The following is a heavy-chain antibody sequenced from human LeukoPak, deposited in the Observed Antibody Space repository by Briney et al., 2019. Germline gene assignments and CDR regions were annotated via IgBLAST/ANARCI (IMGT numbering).Heavy chain of an antibody. CDR1: GGSISTYS. V-gene: IGHV4-59*01. Sequence: PSETLSLTCTVSGGSISTYSWNWIRQPPGKGLEWIGYIYNSGSNNYNPSLKSRGSISVNTSKNQFSLKLNSVTAADTAVYYCARVLMVVAATDAFAIWGQGAMVTVAS. J-gene: IGHJ3*02. D-gene: IGHD2-15*01. CDR3: ARVLMVVAATDAFAI. CDR2: IYNSGSN.